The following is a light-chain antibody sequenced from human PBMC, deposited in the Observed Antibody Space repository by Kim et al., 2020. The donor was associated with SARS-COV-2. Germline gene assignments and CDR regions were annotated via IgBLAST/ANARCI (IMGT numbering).Light chain of an antibody. Sequence: GQSITISCTGTSSDIGRYNYVAWYQQSPGNVPKLMIFDVNKRPSGVSNRFSGSKSGNTASLTISGLQAEDEADYYCSSFTSTSSLVFGGGTQLTVL. CDR1: SSDIGRYNY. V-gene: IGLV2-14*04. CDR3: SSFTSTSSLV. CDR2: DVN. J-gene: IGLJ2*01.